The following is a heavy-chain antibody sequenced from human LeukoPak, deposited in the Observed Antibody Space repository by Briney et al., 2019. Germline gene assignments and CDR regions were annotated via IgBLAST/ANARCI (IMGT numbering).Heavy chain of an antibody. Sequence: SETLSLTCTVSGGSISSHYWSWIRQPPGNGLEWIGYIYYSGSTTYTPSPKSRVTISLDTSKNQFPLKLRSVTAADTAVYYCGRFKYDFRSGSRSYYFYGMDVWGQGTTVTVSS. V-gene: IGHV4-59*08. CDR2: IYYSGST. CDR1: GGSISSHY. J-gene: IGHJ6*02. CDR3: GRFKYDFRSGSRSYYFYGMDV. D-gene: IGHD3-3*01.